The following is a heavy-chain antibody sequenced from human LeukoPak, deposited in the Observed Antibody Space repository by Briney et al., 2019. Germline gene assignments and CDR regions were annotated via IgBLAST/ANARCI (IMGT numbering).Heavy chain of an antibody. CDR1: GFTVSSNY. J-gene: IGHJ4*02. CDR2: IYSGGST. Sequence: PGGSLRLSCAASGFTVSSNYMSWVHQAPGKGLEWVSVIYSGGSTYYADSVKGRFTISRDNSKNTLYLQMNSLRAEDTAVYYCARTDNSNYGAPFDYWGQGTLVAVSS. CDR3: ARTDNSNYGAPFDY. V-gene: IGHV3-66*01. D-gene: IGHD4-4*01.